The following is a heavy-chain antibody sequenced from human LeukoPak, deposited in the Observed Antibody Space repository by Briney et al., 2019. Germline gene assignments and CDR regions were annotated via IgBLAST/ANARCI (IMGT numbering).Heavy chain of an antibody. Sequence: SETLSLTCTVSGGSISSYYWSWMRQPPGKGLEWFGYIYYSGSTNYNPSLKSQVTISVDTSKNKFSLKRSSVTAADTAVYYCARLSGLSMENYYDSSGSDYWGQGPRVTVS. D-gene: IGHD3-22*01. CDR3: ARLSGLSMENYYDSSGSDY. V-gene: IGHV4-59*08. CDR1: GGSISSYY. CDR2: IYYSGST. J-gene: IGHJ4*02.